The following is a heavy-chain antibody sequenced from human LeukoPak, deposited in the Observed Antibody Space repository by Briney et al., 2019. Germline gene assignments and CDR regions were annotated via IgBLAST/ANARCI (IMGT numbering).Heavy chain of an antibody. Sequence: GGSLRLACAASGFTVSSNYMSWVRQAPGKGLEWVSVIYSGGSTYYADSVKGRFTISRDNSKNTLYLQMNSRRAEDTAVYYCTTDGHGGMGHSSSWSVGAFDIWGQGTMVTVSS. CDR1: GFTVSSNY. V-gene: IGHV3-66*01. CDR3: TTDGHGGMGHSSSWSVGAFDI. J-gene: IGHJ3*02. D-gene: IGHD6-13*01. CDR2: IYSGGST.